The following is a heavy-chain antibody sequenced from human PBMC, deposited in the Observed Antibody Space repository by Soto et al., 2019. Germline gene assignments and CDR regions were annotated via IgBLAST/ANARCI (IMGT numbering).Heavy chain of an antibody. J-gene: IGHJ4*02. V-gene: IGHV3-30*18. CDR3: AKDRWELLSGYFDN. CDR1: GFTFSSYG. Sequence: GGSLRLSCAASGFTFSSYGMHWVRQAPGKGLEWVAVISYDGSNKYYADSVKGRFTISRDNSKNTLYLQMNSLRAEDTAVYYCAKDRWELLSGYFDNWGQGTLVTVSS. CDR2: ISYDGSNK. D-gene: IGHD1-26*01.